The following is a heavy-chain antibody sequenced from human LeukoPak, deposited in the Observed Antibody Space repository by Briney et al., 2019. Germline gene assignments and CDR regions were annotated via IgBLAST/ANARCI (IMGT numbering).Heavy chain of an antibody. D-gene: IGHD4-11*01. V-gene: IGHV4-30-2*01. CDR2: IYHTGST. CDR1: GDSISSGTYY. Sequence: SETLSLTCVVSGDSISSGTYYWRWIRQPPGKGLEWIVYIYHTGSTFYNPSLRSRVTISIDRSKNQFSLRLSSVTAADTAVYYCAREEDTVTRIDYWGQGTLVTVSS. CDR3: AREEDTVTRIDY. J-gene: IGHJ4*02.